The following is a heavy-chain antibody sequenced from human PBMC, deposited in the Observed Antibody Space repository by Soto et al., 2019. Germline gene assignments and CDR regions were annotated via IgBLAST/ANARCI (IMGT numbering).Heavy chain of an antibody. J-gene: IGHJ4*02. CDR1: GYTFTSYY. CDR3: AREKGVGYCSGGSCYPPDY. V-gene: IGHV1-46*03. D-gene: IGHD2-15*01. Sequence: QVQLVQSGAEVKKPGASVKVSCKASGYTFTSYYMHWVRQAPGQGLEWMGIINPSGGSTSYAQKFQGRVTMTRDTSTSTVDMELSSRRSEDTAVYYCAREKGVGYCSGGSCYPPDYWGQGTLVTVSS. CDR2: INPSGGST.